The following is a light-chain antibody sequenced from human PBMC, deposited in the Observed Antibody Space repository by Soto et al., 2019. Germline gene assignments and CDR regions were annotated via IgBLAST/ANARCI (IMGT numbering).Light chain of an antibody. J-gene: IGKJ1*01. Sequence: EIVLTQSPGTLSLSPGERATLSCRASQSVASDCLAWYRQRPGQAPRLLIYGASTRATGTPDRISGSGSGTDFTLTISRLEPEDLAVYYCQQCGSSRRTFGQGTRVEIK. CDR1: QSVASDC. CDR2: GAS. V-gene: IGKV3-20*01. CDR3: QQCGSSRRT.